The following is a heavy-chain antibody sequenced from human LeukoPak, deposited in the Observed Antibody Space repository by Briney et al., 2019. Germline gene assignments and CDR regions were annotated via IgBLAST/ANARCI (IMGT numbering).Heavy chain of an antibody. V-gene: IGHV3-21*01. CDR3: ARDILAAAGGPIYGMDV. Sequence: GGSLRLSCAASGFTFSSYSMNWVRQAPGKRLEWVSSISSSSSYIYYADSVKGRFTISRDNAKNSLYLQMNSLRAEDTAVYYCARDILAAAGGPIYGMDVWGQGTTVTVSS. CDR1: GFTFSSYS. D-gene: IGHD6-13*01. J-gene: IGHJ6*02. CDR2: ISSSSSYI.